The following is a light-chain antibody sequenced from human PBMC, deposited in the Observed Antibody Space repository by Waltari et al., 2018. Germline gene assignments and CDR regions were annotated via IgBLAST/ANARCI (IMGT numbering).Light chain of an antibody. CDR1: QRVSRA. J-gene: IGKJ1*01. CDR3: QHYVRLPAT. V-gene: IGKV3-20*01. CDR2: GAS. Sequence: EIVLTQSPDSLSSSPGERVTLSCRASQRVSRALAWYQQKPGQAPRPLVFGASNRPTGMPDRFTGSGSETDFSLTISRLEPEDFAVYYCQHYVRLPATFGRGTKVEIK.